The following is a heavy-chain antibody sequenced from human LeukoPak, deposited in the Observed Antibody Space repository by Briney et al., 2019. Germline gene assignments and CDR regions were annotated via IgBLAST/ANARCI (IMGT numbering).Heavy chain of an antibody. V-gene: IGHV6-1*01. D-gene: IGHD3-22*01. CDR3: ARFGRTYYYDSSGYYRYFDY. CDR2: TYYRSKWYN. Sequence: SQTLSLTCAISGDSVSSNSAAWNWIRQSPSRGLEWLGRTYYRSKWYNDYAVSAKSRITINPDTSKNQFSLQLNSVTPEDTAVYYCARFGRTYYYDSSGYYRYFDYWGQGTLVTVSS. J-gene: IGHJ4*02. CDR1: GDSVSSNSAA.